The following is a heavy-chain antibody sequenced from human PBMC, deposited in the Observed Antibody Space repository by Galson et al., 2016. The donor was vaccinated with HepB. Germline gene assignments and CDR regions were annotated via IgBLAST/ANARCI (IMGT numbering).Heavy chain of an antibody. CDR2: INQDGSQR. CDR1: GFTFSGSW. J-gene: IGHJ4*02. D-gene: IGHD3-3*01. V-gene: IGHV3-7*04. CDR3: ARAKHSADSDFWGGYWYYFDF. Sequence: SLRLSCAASGFTFSGSWMSWVRQAPGKGLEWVANINQDGSQRYYVGSVKGRFSVSRDNTNNLLFLQMDSLRLEDTAVYYCARAKHSADSDFWGGYWYYFDFWGQGTLVTVSS.